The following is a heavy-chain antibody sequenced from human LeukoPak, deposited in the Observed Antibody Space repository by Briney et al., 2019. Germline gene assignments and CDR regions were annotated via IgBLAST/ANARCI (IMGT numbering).Heavy chain of an antibody. Sequence: GGSLRLSCEGSAFIFSGHWMNWVRQTPGKGLEWVAVISYDGSNKYYADSVKGRFTISRDNSKNTLYLQMNSLRAEDTAVYYCARGRDGYNFRSWFDPWGRGTLVTVSS. CDR3: ARGRDGYNFRSWFDP. CDR1: AFIFSGHW. V-gene: IGHV3-30*03. D-gene: IGHD5-24*01. J-gene: IGHJ5*02. CDR2: ISYDGSNK.